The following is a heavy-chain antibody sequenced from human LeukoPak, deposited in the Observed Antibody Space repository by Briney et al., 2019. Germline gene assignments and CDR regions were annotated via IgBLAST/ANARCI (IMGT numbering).Heavy chain of an antibody. CDR3: ARAFRARYFDL. CDR1: GGSITTSSYY. Sequence: PSETLSLTCTVSGGSITTSSYYWGLIRQPPGKGLEWIGIIYYSGSTYYNPSLKGRVTISVDTSKNQFSLKLSSVTAADTAVYYCARAFRARYFDLWGRGTLVTVSS. CDR2: IYYSGST. V-gene: IGHV4-39*01. J-gene: IGHJ2*01. D-gene: IGHD2/OR15-2a*01.